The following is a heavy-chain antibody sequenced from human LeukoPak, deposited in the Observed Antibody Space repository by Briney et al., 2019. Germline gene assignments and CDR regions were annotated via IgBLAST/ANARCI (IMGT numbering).Heavy chain of an antibody. CDR2: ISGSGGST. Sequence: GGSLRLSCAASGITFSSYAMSWVRQAPGKGLEWVSAISGSGGSTYYADSVKGRFTISRDNSKNTLYLQMNSLRAEDTAVYYCAKELHIVVVTAYFDYWGQGTLVTVSS. CDR3: AKELHIVVVTAYFDY. CDR1: GITFSSYA. J-gene: IGHJ4*02. D-gene: IGHD2-21*02. V-gene: IGHV3-23*01.